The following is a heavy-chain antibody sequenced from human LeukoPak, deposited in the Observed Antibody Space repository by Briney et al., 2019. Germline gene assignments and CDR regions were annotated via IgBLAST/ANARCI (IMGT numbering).Heavy chain of an antibody. Sequence: SETLSLTCTVSGGSISSSTYYWGWIRQPPGKGLEWIGSIYYSGGTYYNPSLKSRVAISVDTSKNQFSLKLSSVTAADTAVYYCARDRSRIYDFEYWGQGTLVTVSS. D-gene: IGHD6-13*01. J-gene: IGHJ4*02. CDR3: ARDRSRIYDFEY. CDR2: IYYSGGT. V-gene: IGHV4-39*07. CDR1: GGSISSSTYY.